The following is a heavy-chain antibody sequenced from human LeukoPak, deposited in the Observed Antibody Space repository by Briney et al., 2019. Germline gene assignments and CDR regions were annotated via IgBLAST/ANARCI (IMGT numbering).Heavy chain of an antibody. Sequence: GGSLRLSCAASGFTFSNYGMHWVRQAPAKGLEWVSSITGSGAETNSADAVKGRFTISRDNSKNTLYLQMNTLRAEDTAVYYCAKGPHIRTMWLFDSWGQGSLVTVSS. J-gene: IGHJ4*02. CDR2: ITGSGAET. D-gene: IGHD3-10*01. CDR1: GFTFSNYG. V-gene: IGHV3-23*01. CDR3: AKGPHIRTMWLFDS.